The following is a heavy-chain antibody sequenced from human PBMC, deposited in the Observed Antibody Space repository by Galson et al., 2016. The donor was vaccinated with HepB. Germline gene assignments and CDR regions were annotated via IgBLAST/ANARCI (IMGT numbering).Heavy chain of an antibody. CDR2: IYVSGIT. V-gene: IGHV4-4*07. CDR3: AATDYNYGYDGFDI. D-gene: IGHD5-18*01. J-gene: IGHJ3*02. CDR1: GGSISSYY. Sequence: ETLSLTCTVSGGSISSYYWSWIRQPAGKGLEWIGRIYVSGITNYNPTLKSRVTLSVDTSNNQLSLRLSSVTAADTAVYFCAATDYNYGYDGFDIWGQGTMVTVSS.